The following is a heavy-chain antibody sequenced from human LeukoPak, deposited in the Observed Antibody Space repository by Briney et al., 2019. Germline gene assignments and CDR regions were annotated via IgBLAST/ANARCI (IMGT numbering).Heavy chain of an antibody. CDR2: IKQDGSEK. D-gene: IGHD2-2*01. CDR1: GFTFSSYW. J-gene: IGHJ4*02. V-gene: IGHV3-7*01. CDR3: AGLAYCSSTICLSHFDY. Sequence: GGSLRLSCAASGFTFSSYWMSWVRQAPGKGLEWVANIKQDGSEKYYVDSVKGRFTISRDNAKNSLYLQMNSLRAEDTSVYYCAGLAYCSSTICLSHFDYWGQGTLVTVSS.